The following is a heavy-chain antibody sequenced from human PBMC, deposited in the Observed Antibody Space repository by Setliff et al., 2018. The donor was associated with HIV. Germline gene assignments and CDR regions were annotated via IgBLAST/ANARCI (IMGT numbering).Heavy chain of an antibody. D-gene: IGHD5-12*01. CDR2: IFPGGAT. CDR1: GVSISSYY. Sequence: SETLSLTCSVSGVSISSYYWSWIRHSPGKGLEWIGIIFPGGATNYNPSLTSRVIISVDTSKNHLSLKLTSVTTADTAVYFCAKSSPSIGYITDCWGQGAPVTV. CDR3: AKSSPSIGYITDC. J-gene: IGHJ4*02. V-gene: IGHV4-59*01.